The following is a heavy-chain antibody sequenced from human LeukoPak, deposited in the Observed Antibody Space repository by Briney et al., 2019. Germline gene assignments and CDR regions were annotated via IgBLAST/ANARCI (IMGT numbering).Heavy chain of an antibody. D-gene: IGHD3-3*01. V-gene: IGHV4-34*01. CDR2: INHSGST. J-gene: IGHJ6*03. CDR3: ARGIPRVATTIFGVVIWRHYYYMDV. CDR1: GGSFSGYY. Sequence: KPSETLSLTCAVYGGSFSGYYWSWIRQPPGKGLEWIGEINHSGSTNYNPSLKSRVTISVDTSKNQFSLKLSSVTAADTAVYYCARGIPRVATTIFGVVIWRHYYYMDVWGKGTTVTVSS.